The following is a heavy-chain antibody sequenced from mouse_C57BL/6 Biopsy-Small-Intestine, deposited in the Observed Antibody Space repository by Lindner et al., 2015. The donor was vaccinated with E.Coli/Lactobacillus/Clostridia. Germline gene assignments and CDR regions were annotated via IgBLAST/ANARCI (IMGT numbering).Heavy chain of an antibody. Sequence: VQLQESGPELVKPGASVKISCKASGYAFSSSWMNWVKQRPGKGLEWIGRIYPGDGDTNYNGKFKGKATLTVDKSSSTAYMQLSSLTSEDTAVYYCTRYYFGFDYWGQGTTLTVSS. CDR1: GYAFSSSW. V-gene: IGHV1-82*01. CDR3: TRYYFGFDY. D-gene: IGHD1-1*01. J-gene: IGHJ2*01. CDR2: IYPGDGDT.